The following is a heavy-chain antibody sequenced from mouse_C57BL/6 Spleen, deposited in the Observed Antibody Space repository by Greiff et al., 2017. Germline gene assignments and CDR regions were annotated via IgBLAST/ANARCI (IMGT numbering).Heavy chain of an antibody. J-gene: IGHJ4*01. Sequence: VKLMESGAELVRPGTSVKVSCKASGYAFTNYLIEWVKQRPGQGLEWIGVINPGSGGTNYNEKFKGKATLTADKSSSTAYMQLSSLTSEDSAVYFCARPTGTRAMDYWGQGTSVTVSS. CDR2: INPGSGGT. D-gene: IGHD4-1*02. CDR3: ARPTGTRAMDY. V-gene: IGHV1-54*01. CDR1: GYAFTNYL.